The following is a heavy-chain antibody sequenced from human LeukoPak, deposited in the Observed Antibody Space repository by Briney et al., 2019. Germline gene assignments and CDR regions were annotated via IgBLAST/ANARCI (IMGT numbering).Heavy chain of an antibody. CDR2: IYSGGST. CDR3: AKPLDGDIVVVVAAYY. D-gene: IGHD2-15*01. Sequence: GGSLRLSCAASGFTVSSNYMSWVRQAPGKGLEWVSVIYSGGSTYYADSVKGRFTISRDNAKNTLYLQMNSLRAEDTAVYYCAKPLDGDIVVVVAAYYWGQGTLVTVSS. J-gene: IGHJ4*02. V-gene: IGHV3-53*01. CDR1: GFTVSSNY.